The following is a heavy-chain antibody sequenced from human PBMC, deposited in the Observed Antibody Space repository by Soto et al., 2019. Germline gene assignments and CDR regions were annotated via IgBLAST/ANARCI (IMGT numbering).Heavy chain of an antibody. CDR2: IYHSGST. Sequence: SETLSLTCAVYGGSISSGGYSWSWIRQPPGKGLEWIGYIYHSGSTYYNPSLKSRVTISVDRSKNQFYLKLSSVTAADTAVYYCASSIVGATDAFDSWGQGTMVTVSS. CDR3: ASSIVGATDAFDS. V-gene: IGHV4-30-2*01. J-gene: IGHJ3*02. CDR1: GGSISSGGYS. D-gene: IGHD1-26*01.